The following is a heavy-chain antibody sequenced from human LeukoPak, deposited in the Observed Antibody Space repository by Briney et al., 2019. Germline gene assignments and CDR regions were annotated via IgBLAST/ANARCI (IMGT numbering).Heavy chain of an antibody. CDR3: ATYCSHTSCHTGGGFQH. J-gene: IGHJ1*01. Sequence: SQTLSLTCTVPGGSISSGGYFWSWIRQPAGKGLEWIGRIYTSGGTNYNPSLNSRVTVSIDTSTNQFSLRLTSVTAADTAVYYCATYCSHTSCHTGGGFQHWGQGTLVTVSS. CDR1: GGSISSGGYF. CDR2: IYTSGGT. V-gene: IGHV4-61*02. D-gene: IGHD2-2*02.